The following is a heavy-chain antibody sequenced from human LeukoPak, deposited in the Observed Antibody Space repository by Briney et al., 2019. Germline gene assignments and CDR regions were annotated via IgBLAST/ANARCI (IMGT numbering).Heavy chain of an antibody. V-gene: IGHV3-23*01. CDR1: GLSFSSSA. CDR3: AKDKEAWYSSSWYFDY. D-gene: IGHD6-13*01. J-gene: IGHJ4*02. Sequence: GGSLRLSCAASGLSFSSSAMSWVRQAPGKGLEWVSAISGSGGSTYYADSVKGRFTISRDNSKNTLYLQMNSLRAEDTAVYYCAKDKEAWYSSSWYFDYWGQGTLVTVSS. CDR2: ISGSGGST.